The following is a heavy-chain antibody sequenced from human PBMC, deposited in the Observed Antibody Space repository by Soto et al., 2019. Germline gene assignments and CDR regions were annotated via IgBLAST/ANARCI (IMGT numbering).Heavy chain of an antibody. CDR1: GGSFSGYY. CDR3: ARVVVVAATPHYFDY. Sequence: QVQLQQWGAGLLKPSETLFLTCAVYGGSFSGYYWSWIRQPPGKGLEWIGEINHSGSTNYNPSLKSRVTISVDTSKNQFSLKLSSVTAADTAVYYCARVVVVAATPHYFDYWGQGTLVTVSS. D-gene: IGHD2-15*01. V-gene: IGHV4-34*01. J-gene: IGHJ4*02. CDR2: INHSGST.